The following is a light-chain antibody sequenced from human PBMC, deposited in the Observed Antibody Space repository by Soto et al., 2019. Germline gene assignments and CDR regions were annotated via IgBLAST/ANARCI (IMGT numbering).Light chain of an antibody. CDR1: SSDVGAYNY. J-gene: IGLJ1*01. V-gene: IGLV2-14*03. Sequence: QSALTQPASVSGSPGQSITISCTGTSSDVGAYNYVSWYQHHPGDAPKLLIYDVSTRPSGVSNRFSGSKSGNTASLTISGLQAEDEAEYYCSSYTTSTTRVFGTETKLTVL. CDR2: DVS. CDR3: SSYTTSTTRV.